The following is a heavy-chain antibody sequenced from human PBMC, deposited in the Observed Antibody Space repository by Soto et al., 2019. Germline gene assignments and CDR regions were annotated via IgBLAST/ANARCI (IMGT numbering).Heavy chain of an antibody. J-gene: IGHJ4*02. CDR1: GFTFTSSA. D-gene: IGHD2-21*02. V-gene: IGHV1-58*01. Sequence: ASVKVSCKASGFTFTSSAVQWVRQARGQRLEWIGWIVVGSGNTNYAQKFQERVTITRDTSTSTLYMELTSLTSDDTAIYYCARGGHVVVVTAALDYWGQGTLVTVSS. CDR2: IVVGSGNT. CDR3: ARGGHVVVVTAALDY.